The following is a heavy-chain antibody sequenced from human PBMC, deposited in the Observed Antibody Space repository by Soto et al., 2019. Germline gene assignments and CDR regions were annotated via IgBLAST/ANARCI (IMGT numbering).Heavy chain of an antibody. CDR2: ISYNGNT. D-gene: IGHD3-22*01. V-gene: IGHV1-18*04. Sequence: SSVKVSFNSSCSSFTNYCITWVRQAPGQGLEWMGWISYNGNTNYAQNLQGRVTMTTDTSTNTAYMELRGLSSDDTAVYYCARVEDYFDSSGYNHWGQGTLVTVSS. CDR1: CSSFTNYC. CDR3: ARVEDYFDSSGYNH. J-gene: IGHJ5*02.